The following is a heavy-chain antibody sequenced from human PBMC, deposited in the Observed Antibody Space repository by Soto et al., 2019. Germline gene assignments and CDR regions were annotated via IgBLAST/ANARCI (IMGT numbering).Heavy chain of an antibody. Sequence: SVKVSCKASGFTFTSSAVQWLRQARGQRLEWIGWIVVGSGNTNYAQKFQERVTITRDMSTSTAYMELSSLRSEDTAVYYCAAEIYDSSGPQGHGMDVWGQGTTVTVSS. CDR2: IVVGSGNT. CDR1: GFTFTSSA. V-gene: IGHV1-58*01. D-gene: IGHD3-22*01. CDR3: AAEIYDSSGPQGHGMDV. J-gene: IGHJ6*02.